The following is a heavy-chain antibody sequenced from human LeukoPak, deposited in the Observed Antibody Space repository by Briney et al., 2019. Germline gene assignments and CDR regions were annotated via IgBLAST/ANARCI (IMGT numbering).Heavy chain of an antibody. CDR3: ATGQLQPLDY. V-gene: IGHV1-24*01. D-gene: IGHD6-6*01. CDR2: FDSEDGET. CDR1: GYTLTELS. J-gene: IGHJ4*02. Sequence: ASVTVSFKVSGYTLTELSMHWVRQAPGKGLEWMGGFDSEDGETIYAQKFQGRVTMTEDTSTDTAYMELSSLRSEDTAVYYCATGQLQPLDYWGQGTLVTVSS.